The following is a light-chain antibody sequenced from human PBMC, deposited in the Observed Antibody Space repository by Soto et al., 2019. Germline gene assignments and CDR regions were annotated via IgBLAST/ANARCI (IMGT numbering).Light chain of an antibody. Sequence: QSVLTQPPSVSAAPGQKVTISCSGSSSNIGNNYVSWYQQFPGTAPKLLIYDNNKRASGIPDRFSGSKSGTSATLDITGLQTGDEADYYCGTWDSSLSAVVFGGGTKLTVL. J-gene: IGLJ2*01. CDR2: DNN. CDR3: GTWDSSLSAVV. V-gene: IGLV1-51*01. CDR1: SSNIGNNY.